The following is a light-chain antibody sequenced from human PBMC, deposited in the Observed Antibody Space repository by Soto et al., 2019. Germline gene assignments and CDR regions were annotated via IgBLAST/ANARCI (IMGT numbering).Light chain of an antibody. CDR2: DAS. CDR1: QDISSS. CDR3: QQSDSTPIT. Sequence: DIQWTQSPSLLSASVGGRVTITCRSSQDISSSLAWYQQKSGKAPKPLIYDASTLQSGVPSRFSGSGSGTDFTLTISSLQPEDFATYYCQQSDSTPITFGQGTRLEIK. J-gene: IGKJ5*01. V-gene: IGKV1-39*01.